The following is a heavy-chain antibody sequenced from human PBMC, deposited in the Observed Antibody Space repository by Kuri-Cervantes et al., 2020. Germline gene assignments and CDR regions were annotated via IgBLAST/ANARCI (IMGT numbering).Heavy chain of an antibody. CDR2: INHSGST. CDR1: GGSFSGYY. CDR3: ARGWDIVVVPAHPYYGMDV. D-gene: IGHD2-2*01. V-gene: IGHV4-34*01. Sequence: GSLRLSCAVYGGSFSGYYWSWIRQPPGKGLEWIGEINHSGSTNYNPSLKSRVTISVDTSKNQFSLKLSSVTAVDTAVYYCARGWDIVVVPAHPYYGMDVWGQGTTVTVSS. J-gene: IGHJ6*02.